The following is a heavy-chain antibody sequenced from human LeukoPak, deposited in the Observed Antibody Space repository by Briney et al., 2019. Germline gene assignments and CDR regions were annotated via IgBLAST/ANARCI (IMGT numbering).Heavy chain of an antibody. CDR1: GGSISSGGYY. Sequence: SETLSLTCTVSGGSISSGGYYWSWIRQHLGKGLEWIGYIYYSGSTYYNPSLKSRVTISVDTSKNQFSLKLSSVTAADTAVYYCACRGGVLGVFDYWGQGTLVTVSS. CDR2: IYYSGST. D-gene: IGHD2-8*02. J-gene: IGHJ4*02. V-gene: IGHV4-31*03. CDR3: ACRGGVLGVFDY.